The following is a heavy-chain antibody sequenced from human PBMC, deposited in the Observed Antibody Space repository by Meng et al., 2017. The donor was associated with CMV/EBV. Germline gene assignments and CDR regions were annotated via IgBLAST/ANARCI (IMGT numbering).Heavy chain of an antibody. CDR3: ARVAAAEKYYFDY. V-gene: IGHV3-30*04. D-gene: IGHD6-13*01. Sequence: GGSLRLSCAASGFTFSSYAMHWVRQAPGKGLEWVAVISYDGSNKYYADSVKGRFTISRDNSKNTLYLQMNSLRAEDTAVYYCARVAAAEKYYFDYWGQGTLVTVSS. CDR2: ISYDGSNK. CDR1: GFTFSSYA. J-gene: IGHJ4*02.